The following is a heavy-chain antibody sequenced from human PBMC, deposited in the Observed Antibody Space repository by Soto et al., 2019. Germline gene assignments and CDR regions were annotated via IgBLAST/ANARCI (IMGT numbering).Heavy chain of an antibody. V-gene: IGHV1-58*01. D-gene: IGHD3-10*01. CDR1: GFTFTSSA. CDR3: AADENYGASFDY. CDR2: IVVGSGNT. J-gene: IGHJ4*02. Sequence: SVKVSCKASGFTFTSSAVQWVRQARGQRLEWIGWIVVGSGNTNYAQKFQERVTITRDMSTSTAYMELSSLRSEDTAVYYCAADENYGASFDYWGQGTLVTVSS.